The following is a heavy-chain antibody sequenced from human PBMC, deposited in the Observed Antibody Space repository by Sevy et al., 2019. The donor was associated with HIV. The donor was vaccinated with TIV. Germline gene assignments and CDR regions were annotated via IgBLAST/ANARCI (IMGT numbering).Heavy chain of an antibody. Sequence: GSLRLSCAASGFIFSDYAMSWVRQAPGKGLEWVSSISGGDDSTYYADSVKGRFTVSRDNSKNTLYLQMNTLRAEETALYYCAKFGDYYDSGGYYWYFDFWGRGTLVTVSS. J-gene: IGHJ2*01. V-gene: IGHV3-23*01. D-gene: IGHD3-22*01. CDR1: GFIFSDYA. CDR3: AKFGDYYDSGGYYWYFDF. CDR2: ISGGDDST.